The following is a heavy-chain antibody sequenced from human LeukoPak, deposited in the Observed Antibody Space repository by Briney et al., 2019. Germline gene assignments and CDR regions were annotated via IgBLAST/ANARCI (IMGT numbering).Heavy chain of an antibody. V-gene: IGHV4-39*01. D-gene: IGHD1-26*01. J-gene: IGHJ4*02. Sequence: SETLSLTCTVSGDSISSNSYYWGWIRQPPGKGLEWIGSIYYSGSTYYNPSLKSRVTISVDTSKKQFSLKLSSVIAADTAVYYCARSGITFDKMGWGQGILVTVSS. CDR1: GDSISSNSYY. CDR2: IYYSGST. CDR3: ARSGITFDKMG.